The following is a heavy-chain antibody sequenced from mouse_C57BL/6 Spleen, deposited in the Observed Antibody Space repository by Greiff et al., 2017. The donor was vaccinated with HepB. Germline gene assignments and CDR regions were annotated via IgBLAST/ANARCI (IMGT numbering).Heavy chain of an antibody. V-gene: IGHV1-82*01. Sequence: QVQLQQSGPELVKPGASVKISCKASGYAFSSSWMHWVKQRPGKGLEWIGLIYTGDGDTNYNEKFKGKATLTADKSSSTAYMQLGSLTSEDSAVYVYARTSGTTVVDYLDYWGQGTTLTVSS. D-gene: IGHD1-1*01. CDR3: ARTSGTTVVDYLDY. J-gene: IGHJ2*01. CDR2: IYTGDGDT. CDR1: GYAFSSSW.